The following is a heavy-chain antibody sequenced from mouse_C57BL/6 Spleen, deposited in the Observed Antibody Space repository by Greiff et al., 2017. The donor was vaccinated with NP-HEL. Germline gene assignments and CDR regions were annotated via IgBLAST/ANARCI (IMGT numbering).Heavy chain of an antibody. CDR3: TTGGYYAWFAY. CDR2: IDPENGDT. D-gene: IGHD2-3*01. J-gene: IGHJ3*01. CDR1: GFNIKDDY. V-gene: IGHV14-4*01. Sequence: EVQLVESGAELVRPGASVKLSCTASGFNIKDDYMHWVKQRPEQGLEWIGWIDPENGDTEYASKFQGKATITADTSSNTAYLQLSSLTSEDTAVYYCTTGGYYAWFAYWGQGTLVTVSA.